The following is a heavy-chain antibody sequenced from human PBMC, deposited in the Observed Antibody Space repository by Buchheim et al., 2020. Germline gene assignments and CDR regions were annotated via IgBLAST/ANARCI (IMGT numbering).Heavy chain of an antibody. J-gene: IGHJ4*02. Sequence: EVQLVQSGAEVKKPGESLKISCKGSGYIFTNYWIGWVRQVPGKGLEWMGIVYPGGSDTRYSPSFQVQVTISADKSITTAYLQWSSLKASDTAMYYCARKNYYDSSGSGTPFDFWGQGTL. CDR3: ARKNYYDSSGSGTPFDF. CDR2: VYPGGSDT. V-gene: IGHV5-51*01. CDR1: GYIFTNYW. D-gene: IGHD3-22*01.